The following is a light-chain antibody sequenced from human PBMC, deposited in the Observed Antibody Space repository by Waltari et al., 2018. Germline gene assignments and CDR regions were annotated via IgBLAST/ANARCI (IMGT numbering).Light chain of an antibody. CDR1: QSVIHSSNNRSS. CDR2: RAS. J-gene: IGKJ1*01. V-gene: IGKV4-1*01. Sequence: DIVMTQSPDSLAVSLGERATINGKSSQSVIHSSNNRSSLVWYQQKPGQPPKLLIYRASARQPGVPDRFSGSGSGTDFTLTISTLQAEDVAVYYCHQYCSTPLTFGQGTKVDIK. CDR3: HQYCSTPLT.